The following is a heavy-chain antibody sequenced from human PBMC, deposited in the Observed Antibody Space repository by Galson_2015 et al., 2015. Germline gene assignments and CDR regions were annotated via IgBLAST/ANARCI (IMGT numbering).Heavy chain of an antibody. V-gene: IGHV3-53*01. CDR3: ARDRRYCSSTSCYYYYGMDV. J-gene: IGHJ6*02. CDR1: GFTVGSNY. D-gene: IGHD2-2*01. CDR2: IYSGGST. Sequence: SLRLSYAASGFTVGSNYMSWVRQAPGKGLEWVSVIYSGGSTYYADSVKGRFTISRDNSKNTLYLQMNSLRAEDTAVYYCARDRRYCSSTSCYYYYGMDVWGQGTTVTVSS.